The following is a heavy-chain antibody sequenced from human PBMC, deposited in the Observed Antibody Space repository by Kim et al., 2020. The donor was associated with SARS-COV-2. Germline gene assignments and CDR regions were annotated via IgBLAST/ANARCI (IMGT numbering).Heavy chain of an antibody. CDR1: GYSISSGYY. CDR2: IYHSGST. D-gene: IGHD3-10*01. Sequence: SETLSLTCTVSGYSISSGYYWGWIRQPPGKGLEWIGSIYHSGSTYYNPSLKSRVTISVDTSKNQFSLKLSSVTAADTAVYYCARASGGRSTMVRGVIITPGWFDPWGQGTLVTVSS. J-gene: IGHJ5*02. CDR3: ARASGGRSTMVRGVIITPGWFDP. V-gene: IGHV4-38-2*02.